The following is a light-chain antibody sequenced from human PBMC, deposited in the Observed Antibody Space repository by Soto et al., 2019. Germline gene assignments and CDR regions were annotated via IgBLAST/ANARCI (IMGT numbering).Light chain of an antibody. CDR2: KAS. J-gene: IGKJ1*01. CDR3: QLYDSSSWT. CDR1: LSISVW. Sequence: DIQMTQSPSTLSASVGDRVTITCRASLSISVWLAWYQQKAGKAPNLLIYKASRLESGVPSRFSGSGSETEFTLTISGLETEDFAVYYCQLYDSSSWTFGQGTKVDI. V-gene: IGKV1-5*03.